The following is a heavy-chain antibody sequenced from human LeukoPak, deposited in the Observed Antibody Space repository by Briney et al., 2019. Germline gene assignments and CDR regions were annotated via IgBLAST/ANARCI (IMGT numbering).Heavy chain of an antibody. CDR1: GFTFSSYA. CDR3: ARGPSPTHFDY. V-gene: IGHV3-23*01. Sequence: GGSLRLSCAASGFTFSSYAMSWVRQAPGKGLEWVSAISGSGGSTYYADSVKGRFTISRDNAKNSLYLQMNSLRAEDTAVYYCARGPSPTHFDYWGQGTLVTVSS. CDR2: ISGSGGST. J-gene: IGHJ4*02.